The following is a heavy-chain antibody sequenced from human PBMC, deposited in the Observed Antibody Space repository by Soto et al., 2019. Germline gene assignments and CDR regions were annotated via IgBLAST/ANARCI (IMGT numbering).Heavy chain of an antibody. Sequence: EVQRVESGGGLVQPGGSLRLSCAASGFTLSGRSTHWVRQAPGKGLVYVSGIDSSGTDSSYADSVKGRFTSSRDNAKNMLFLQMNSPRVEDTAVYYCARGWFGPDVWGKGTTVTVSS. V-gene: IGHV3-74*01. J-gene: IGHJ6*04. D-gene: IGHD3-10*01. CDR2: IDSSGTDS. CDR1: GFTLSGRS. CDR3: ARGWFGPDV.